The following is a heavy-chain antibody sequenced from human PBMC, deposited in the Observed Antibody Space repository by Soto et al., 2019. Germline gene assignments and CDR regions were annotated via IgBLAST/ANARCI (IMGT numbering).Heavy chain of an antibody. V-gene: IGHV5-51*01. CDR1: GYSFSTYW. CDR2: IFPADSDT. CDR3: ASPVGVPSTFNYSDY. Sequence: GESLKISCQGSGYSFSTYWIAWVRQMPGKGLEWMGIIFPADSDTTYSPSLQGQVTISADKSVSTAYLQWISLKASDTAMYYCASPVGVPSTFNYSDYWGQGSRVTVSS. D-gene: IGHD3-16*01. J-gene: IGHJ4*02.